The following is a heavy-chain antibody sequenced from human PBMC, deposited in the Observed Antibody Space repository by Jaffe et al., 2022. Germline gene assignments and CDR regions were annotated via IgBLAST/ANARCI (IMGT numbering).Heavy chain of an antibody. CDR3: ARVHYYDSSGLDY. J-gene: IGHJ4*02. D-gene: IGHD3-22*01. CDR2: ISNSGSTI. V-gene: IGHV3-48*03. CDR1: GFTFSSYE. Sequence: EVQLVESGGGLVQPGGSLRLSCAASGFTFSSYEMNWVRQAPGKGLEWVSYISNSGSTIYYADSVKGRFTISRDNAKNSLYLQMNSLRAEDTAVYYCARVHYYDSSGLDYWGQGTLVTVSS.